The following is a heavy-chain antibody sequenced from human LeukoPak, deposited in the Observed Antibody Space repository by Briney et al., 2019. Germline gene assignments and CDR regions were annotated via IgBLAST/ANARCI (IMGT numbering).Heavy chain of an antibody. Sequence: GRSLRLSCAASGFTFDDYAMHWVRQAPGKGLEWVSGISWNSGSIGYADSVKGRFTISRDNAKNSLYLQMNSLRAEDTALYYCAKDRGVAAPSYFDYWGQGTLVTVSS. V-gene: IGHV3-9*01. CDR3: AKDRGVAAPSYFDY. CDR1: GFTFDDYA. J-gene: IGHJ4*02. CDR2: ISWNSGSI.